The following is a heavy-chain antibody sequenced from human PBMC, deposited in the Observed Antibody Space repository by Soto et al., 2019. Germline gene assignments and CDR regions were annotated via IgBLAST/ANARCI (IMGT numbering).Heavy chain of an antibody. CDR3: ARVMYSKGLRPAFDI. J-gene: IGHJ3*02. D-gene: IGHD6-13*01. CDR2: INPSGGST. V-gene: IGHV1-46*01. Sequence: QVQLVQSGAEVKKPGASVKVSCKASGYTFTSYYMHWVRQAPGQGLEWMGIINPSGGSTSYAQKFQGRVTMTRDTSTSTVYMGLSSLRSEDTAVYYCARVMYSKGLRPAFDIWGQGTMVTVSS. CDR1: GYTFTSYY.